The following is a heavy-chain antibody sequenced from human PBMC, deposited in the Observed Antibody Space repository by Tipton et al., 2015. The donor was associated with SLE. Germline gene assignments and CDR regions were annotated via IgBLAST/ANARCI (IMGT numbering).Heavy chain of an antibody. CDR3: AVGGARDPNWFDP. CDR1: GFSISTYY. D-gene: IGHD1-26*01. V-gene: IGHV4-4*08. Sequence: TLSLTCTVSGFSISTYYWSWIRQSPGKGLEWIGYIYNSGNTNYNPSLESRVTISVDTSKNQFSLKLSSVTAADTAVYYCAVGGARDPNWFDPWGQGTLVTVSS. CDR2: IYNSGNT. J-gene: IGHJ5*02.